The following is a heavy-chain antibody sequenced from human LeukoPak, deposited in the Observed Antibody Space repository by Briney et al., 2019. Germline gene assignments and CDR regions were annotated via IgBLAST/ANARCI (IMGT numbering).Heavy chain of an antibody. Sequence: ASVKVSCKASGYTFTSYGISWVRQAPGQGLEWMGWISAYNGNTNYAQKLQGRVAMTTDTSTSTAYMELRSLRSDDTAVYYCARDHHYDDFWSGYSDAFDIWGQGAMVTVSS. D-gene: IGHD3-3*01. CDR3: ARDHHYDDFWSGYSDAFDI. J-gene: IGHJ3*02. CDR2: ISAYNGNT. V-gene: IGHV1-18*01. CDR1: GYTFTSYG.